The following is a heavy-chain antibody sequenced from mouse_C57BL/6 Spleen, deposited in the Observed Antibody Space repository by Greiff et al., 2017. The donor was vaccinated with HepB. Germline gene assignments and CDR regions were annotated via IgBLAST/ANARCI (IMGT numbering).Heavy chain of an antibody. CDR2: ISNGGGST. J-gene: IGHJ2*01. V-gene: IGHV5-12*01. CDR3: ARAIYYYGSSYYFDY. D-gene: IGHD1-1*01. Sequence: EVKLVESGGGLVQPGGSLKLSCAASGFTFSDYYMYWVRQTPEKRLEWVAYISNGGGSTYYPDTVKGRFTISRDNAKNTLYLQMSRLKSEDTAMYYCARAIYYYGSSYYFDYWGQGTTLTVSS. CDR1: GFTFSDYY.